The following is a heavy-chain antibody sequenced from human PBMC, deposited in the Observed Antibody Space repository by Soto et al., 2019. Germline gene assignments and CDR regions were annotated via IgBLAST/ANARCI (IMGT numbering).Heavy chain of an antibody. CDR3: ARAGDYDFWSGYSNDAFDI. J-gene: IGHJ3*02. V-gene: IGHV4-59*01. CDR1: SGSMSGYY. CDR2: IYYSGST. Sequence: PSETLSLTCTVSSGSMSGYYWNWIRQPSGKGLEWIGYIYYSGSTNYNPSLKSRVTISVDTSKNQFSLKLSSVTAADTAVYYCARAGDYDFWSGYSNDAFDIWGQGTMVTVSS. D-gene: IGHD3-3*01.